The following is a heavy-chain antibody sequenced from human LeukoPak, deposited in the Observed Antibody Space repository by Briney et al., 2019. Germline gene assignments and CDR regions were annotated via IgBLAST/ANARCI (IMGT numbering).Heavy chain of an antibody. D-gene: IGHD4-11*01. J-gene: IGHJ4*02. CDR3: VRDFSNYVAFFDS. V-gene: IGHV3-7*01. Sequence: GGSLRLSCAASGFTFSTYWMSWVRQAPGKGLEWVANIRKDGSDIHYADSVRGRFTISRDNSKSALYLQMGSLRPEDTAMYYCVRDFSNYVAFFDSWGQGVLVTVSS. CDR2: IRKDGSDI. CDR1: GFTFSTYW.